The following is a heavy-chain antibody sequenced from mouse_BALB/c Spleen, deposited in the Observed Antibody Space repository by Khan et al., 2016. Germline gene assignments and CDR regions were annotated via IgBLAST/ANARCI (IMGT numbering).Heavy chain of an antibody. Sequence: EVELVESGGGLVQPGGSLKLSCAASGFTFSTYGMSWVRQTLDKRLELVATITSNGGSSYYPDSVKGRFTISRDNAKNTLYLQMSSLKSADTARYYGARENYRYYFDYWGQGTTRTVSS. CDR3: ARENYRYYFDY. J-gene: IGHJ2*01. CDR1: GFTFSTYG. CDR2: ITSNGGSS. V-gene: IGHV5-6-3*01. D-gene: IGHD2-14*01.